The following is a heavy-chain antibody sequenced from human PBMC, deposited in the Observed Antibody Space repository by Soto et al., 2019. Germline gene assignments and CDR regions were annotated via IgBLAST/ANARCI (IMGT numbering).Heavy chain of an antibody. CDR3: ARGRVIVATIFYYGMDV. D-gene: IGHD5-12*01. V-gene: IGHV4-34*01. CDR1: GGSFSGYY. J-gene: IGHJ6*02. Sequence: PSETLSLTCAVYGGSFSGYYWSWIRQPPGKGLEWIGEINHSGSTNYNPSLKSRVTISVDTSKNQFSLKLSSVTAADTAVYYCARGRVIVATIFYYGMDVWGQGTTVTVSS. CDR2: INHSGST.